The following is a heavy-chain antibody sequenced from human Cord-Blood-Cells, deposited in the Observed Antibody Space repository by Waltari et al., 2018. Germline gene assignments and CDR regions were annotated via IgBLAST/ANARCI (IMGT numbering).Heavy chain of an antibody. V-gene: IGHV1-2*02. CDR2: INPNSGGT. D-gene: IGHD3-3*01. CDR3: ARSYYDFWSGYYYAFDI. Sequence: QVQLVQSGAEVKKPGASVKVSCKASGYTFTGYSMHSVPQAPGPGLEWMGWINPNSGGTNYAQKFQGRVTMTRDTSISTAYMELSRLRSDDTAVYYCARSYYDFWSGYYYAFDIWGQGTMVTVSS. J-gene: IGHJ3*02. CDR1: GYTFTGYS.